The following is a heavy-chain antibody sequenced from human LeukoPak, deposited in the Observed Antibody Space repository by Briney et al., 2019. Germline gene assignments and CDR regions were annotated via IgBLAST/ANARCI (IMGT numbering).Heavy chain of an antibody. V-gene: IGHV1-69*01. D-gene: IGHD5-18*01. CDR2: IISIFGTA. J-gene: IGHJ4*02. CDR3: ASKRGYSYGLDY. Sequence: SVKVSCKASGGTFSSYAISWVRQAPGQGLEWMGGIISIFGTANYAQKFQGRVTITADESTSTGYMELSSLRSEDTAVYYCASKRGYSYGLDYWGQGTLVTVSS. CDR1: GGTFSSYA.